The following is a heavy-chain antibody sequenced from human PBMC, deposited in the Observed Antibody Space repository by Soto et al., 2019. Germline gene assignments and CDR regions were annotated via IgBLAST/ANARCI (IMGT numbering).Heavy chain of an antibody. D-gene: IGHD4-17*01. CDR2: IHSSGTT. V-gene: IGHV4-59*13. CDR3: ARDTYGGGI. CDR1: GGSISNYY. Sequence: PSETLSLTCTVSGGSISNYYWCWIRQPPGKGLEWIGYIHSSGTTNYNHSLESRVNKSVDMSKNQVSLRLSSVTAADTAMYYCARDTYGGGIWGRGTMVTVSS. J-gene: IGHJ3*02.